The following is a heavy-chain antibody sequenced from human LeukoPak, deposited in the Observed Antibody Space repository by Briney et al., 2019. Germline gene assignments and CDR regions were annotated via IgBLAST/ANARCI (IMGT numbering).Heavy chain of an antibody. CDR3: ASYESATSWFDP. J-gene: IGHJ5*02. CDR2: INPNSGGT. Sequence: ASVKASCKASGYTFTGYYMHWVRQAPGQGLEWMGWINPNSGGTNYAQKFQGRVTMTRDTSISTAYMELSRLRSDDTAVYYCASYESATSWFDPWGQGTLVTVSS. V-gene: IGHV1-2*02. D-gene: IGHD3-3*01. CDR1: GYTFTGYY.